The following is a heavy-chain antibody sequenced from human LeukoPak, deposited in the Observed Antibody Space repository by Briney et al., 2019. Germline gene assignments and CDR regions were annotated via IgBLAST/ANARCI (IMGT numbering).Heavy chain of an antibody. CDR1: GGSISSGDYY. Sequence: PSETLSLTCTVSGGSISSGDYYWSWIRQPPGKGLEWIGYIYYSGSTYYNSSLKSRVTISVDTSKNRYSLKLSSVTAADTAVYYCARVAAAENWFDPWGQGTLVTVSS. D-gene: IGHD6-13*01. CDR2: IYYSGST. V-gene: IGHV4-30-4*01. J-gene: IGHJ5*02. CDR3: ARVAAAENWFDP.